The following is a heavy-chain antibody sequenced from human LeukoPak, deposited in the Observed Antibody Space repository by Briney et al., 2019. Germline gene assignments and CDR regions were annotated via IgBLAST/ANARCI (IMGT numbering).Heavy chain of an antibody. CDR2: IYYSGST. D-gene: IGHD3-9*01. J-gene: IGHJ4*02. CDR1: GGSISSYY. CDR3: ARAVADILTGYCDY. Sequence: SETLSLTCTVSGGSISSYYWSWIRQPPGKGLEWIGYIYYSGSTHYNPSLKSRAAISVDTSKNHFSLKLSSVTAADTAVYYCARAVADILTGYCDYWGQGTLVTVSS. V-gene: IGHV4-59*01.